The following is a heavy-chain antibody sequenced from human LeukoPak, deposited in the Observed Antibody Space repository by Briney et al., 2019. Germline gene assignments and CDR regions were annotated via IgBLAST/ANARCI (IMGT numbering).Heavy chain of an antibody. D-gene: IGHD3-10*01. J-gene: IGHJ6*02. Sequence: SETLSLTCTVSGGSISSYYWSWIRQPPGKGLNGIGYIYYSGSTNYNPSLKSRVTISVDTSKNQFSLKLSSVTAADTAVYYCARALLWFGEYYYGMDVWGQGTTVTVSS. CDR2: IYYSGST. V-gene: IGHV4-59*01. CDR1: GGSISSYY. CDR3: ARALLWFGEYYYGMDV.